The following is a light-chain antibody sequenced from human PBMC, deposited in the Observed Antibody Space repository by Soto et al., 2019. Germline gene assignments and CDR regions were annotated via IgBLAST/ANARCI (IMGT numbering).Light chain of an antibody. V-gene: IGKV3-20*01. CDR1: QSVSSSY. CDR3: QQYGSSPPWT. Sequence: EIVLTQSPGTLSLSPGERATLSCRASQSVSSSYLAWYQQKPGQAPRLLIYGASSRATGIPDRFSGSGSGRDVTLTTSSLEHEDFAVYYCQQYGSSPPWTFGQGTKVEIK. CDR2: GAS. J-gene: IGKJ1*01.